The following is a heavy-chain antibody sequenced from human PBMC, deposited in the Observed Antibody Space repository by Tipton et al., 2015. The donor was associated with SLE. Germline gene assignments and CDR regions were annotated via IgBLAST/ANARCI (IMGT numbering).Heavy chain of an antibody. CDR1: GGSISSYY. V-gene: IGHV4-59*12. J-gene: IGHJ5*02. D-gene: IGHD3-22*01. CDR2: IYYSGST. CDR3: PIYYHDSTGLHWFDP. Sequence: TLSLTCTVSGGSISSYYWSWIRQPPGRGLEWIGYIYYSGSTNYNPSLKSRVTISVDTSKNQLSLKLSAVTAADTAVYYCPIYYHDSTGLHWFDPWGQGTLVTVSS.